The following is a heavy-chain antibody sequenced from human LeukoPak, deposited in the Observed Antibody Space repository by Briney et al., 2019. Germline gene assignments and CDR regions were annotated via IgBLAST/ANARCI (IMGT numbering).Heavy chain of an antibody. CDR1: GYTFTSYG. CDR3: ASRPHDSSGYNY. V-gene: IGHV1-18*01. Sequence: ASVKVSCKASGYTFTSYGISWVRQAPGQGLEWMGWISAYNGNTNYAQKLQGRVTMTTDTSTSTAYMELRGLRSGDTAVYYCASRPHDSSGYNYWGQGTLVTVSS. D-gene: IGHD3-22*01. J-gene: IGHJ4*02. CDR2: ISAYNGNT.